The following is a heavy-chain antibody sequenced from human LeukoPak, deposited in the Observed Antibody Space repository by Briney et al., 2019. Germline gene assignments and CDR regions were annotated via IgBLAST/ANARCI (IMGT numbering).Heavy chain of an antibody. D-gene: IGHD1-26*01. Sequence: GGSLRLSCAASGFTFSSYAMSWFRQAPGTGLEWVSVMSGSGDTTYYADSVKGRFTISRDNSKNTLYLQMNSLRVEDTAVYYCAKDPFVEARSLWFDPWGQGTLVTVSS. CDR2: MSGSGDTT. CDR1: GFTFSSYA. J-gene: IGHJ5*02. V-gene: IGHV3-23*01. CDR3: AKDPFVEARSLWFDP.